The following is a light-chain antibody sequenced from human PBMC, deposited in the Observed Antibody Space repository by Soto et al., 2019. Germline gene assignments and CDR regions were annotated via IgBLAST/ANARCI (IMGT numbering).Light chain of an antibody. CDR2: GNG. CDR1: SSSIGAGYE. J-gene: IGLJ1*01. V-gene: IGLV1-40*01. CDR3: QSYDKRLTAYV. Sequence: QSVLTQPPSVSGAPGQRVTISCSGTSSSIGAGYEVHWYHQLPGTAPKLVVSGNGNRPSGVPDRLSASKSGTSASLAITVLQAEDEGHHYCQSYDKRLTAYVFGTGTKLTVL.